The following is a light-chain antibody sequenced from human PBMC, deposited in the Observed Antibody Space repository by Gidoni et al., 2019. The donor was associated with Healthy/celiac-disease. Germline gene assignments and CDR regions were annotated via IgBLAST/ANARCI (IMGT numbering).Light chain of an antibody. CDR3: QQYNNWLRGFT. Sequence: EIVMTQSPATLSVSPGERATLSCRASQRVSSNLSWYQHKPGQAPRLLIYCASTRATGLPARFSGSASGTEFTLTISSLQSEDFAVYYCQQYNNWLRGFTFGPGTKVDIK. CDR1: QRVSSN. CDR2: CAS. V-gene: IGKV3-15*01. J-gene: IGKJ3*01.